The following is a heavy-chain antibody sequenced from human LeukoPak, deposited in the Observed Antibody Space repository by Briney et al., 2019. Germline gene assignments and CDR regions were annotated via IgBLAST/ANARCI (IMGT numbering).Heavy chain of an antibody. CDR1: GGTFSSYA. J-gene: IGHJ4*02. CDR3: ATVFTLPFLSGSYGSYFDY. D-gene: IGHD1-26*01. V-gene: IGHV1-69*05. CDR2: IIPIFGTA. Sequence: GASVKVSCKASGGTFSSYAISWVRQAPGQGLEWMGGIIPIFGTANYAQKFQGRVTITTDESTSTAYMELSSLRSEDTAVYYCATVFTLPFLSGSYGSYFDYWGQGTLVTVSS.